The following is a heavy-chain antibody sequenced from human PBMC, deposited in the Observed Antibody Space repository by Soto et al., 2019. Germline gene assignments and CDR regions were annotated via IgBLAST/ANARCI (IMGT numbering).Heavy chain of an antibody. D-gene: IGHD3-10*01. J-gene: IGHJ4*02. CDR2: FNPILSFS. CDR3: ATSFGSRSRAFDY. CDR1: GDTFNFYT. Sequence: QVQLVQSGAEVKKPGSSVKVSCKASGDTFNFYTSNWVRQAPGLGLEWMGRFNPILSFSNSALKFQGRVTLTADKSTSTAYMVLSSLRSEDTAIYYCATSFGSRSRAFDYWGQGALVTVSS. V-gene: IGHV1-69*02.